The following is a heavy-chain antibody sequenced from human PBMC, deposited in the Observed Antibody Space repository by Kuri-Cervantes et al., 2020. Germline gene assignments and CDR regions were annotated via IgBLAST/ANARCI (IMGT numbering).Heavy chain of an antibody. D-gene: IGHD2-2*01. CDR1: GFTFSSYA. CDR2: ISSSSSYI. Sequence: GESLKISCAASGFTFSSYAMSWVRQAPGKGLEWVSSISSSSSYIYYADSVKGRFTISRDNAKNSLYLQMNSLRAEDTAVYYCARDLSPYCSSTSCLSPSGEYYFDYWGQGTLVTVSS. V-gene: IGHV3-21*01. J-gene: IGHJ4*02. CDR3: ARDLSPYCSSTSCLSPSGEYYFDY.